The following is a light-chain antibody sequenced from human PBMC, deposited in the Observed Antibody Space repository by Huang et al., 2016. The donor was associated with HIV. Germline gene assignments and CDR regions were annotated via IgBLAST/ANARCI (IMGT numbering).Light chain of an antibody. CDR1: QSVSSN. CDR2: GAS. J-gene: IGKJ2*01. Sequence: DIVMTQSPATLSVSPGERATLACRASQSVSSNFAWYQQKSGPAPRLLIYGASTRATGIPARFSGSGSGTEFTLTIGSLQSGDFAVYFCQQYHHWPLTFGQGTKLEIK. V-gene: IGKV3-15*01. CDR3: QQYHHWPLT.